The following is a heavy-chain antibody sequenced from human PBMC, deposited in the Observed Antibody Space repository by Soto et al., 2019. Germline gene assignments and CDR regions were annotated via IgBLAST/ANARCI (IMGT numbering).Heavy chain of an antibody. CDR2: IYYSGST. CDR3: ARVGRDGYNYYFDY. J-gene: IGHJ4*02. CDR1: GGSISSGDYY. V-gene: IGHV4-30-4*01. D-gene: IGHD1-1*01. Sequence: QVQLQESGPGLVKPSQTLSLTCTVSGGSISSGDYYWSWIRQPPGKGLEWIGYIYYSGSTYYNPSLKRRITISVDTSKNQFALKLSSVTAADTAVYYCARVGRDGYNYYFDYWGQGTLVTVSS.